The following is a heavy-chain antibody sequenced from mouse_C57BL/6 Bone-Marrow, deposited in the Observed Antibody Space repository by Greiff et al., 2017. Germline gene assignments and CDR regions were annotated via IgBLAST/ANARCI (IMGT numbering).Heavy chain of an antibody. CDR1: GYTFTSYW. D-gene: IGHD3-1*01. CDR3: ARKGDARYYCDY. J-gene: IGHJ2*01. Sequence: QVQLQQPGAELVRPGSSVKLSCKASGYTFTSYWMHWVKQRPIQGLEWIGNIDPSDSETHYNQKFKDKATLTVDKSSSTAYMQLSSLTSEDSAVYYCARKGDARYYCDYWGQGTTLTVSS. V-gene: IGHV1-52*01. CDR2: IDPSDSET.